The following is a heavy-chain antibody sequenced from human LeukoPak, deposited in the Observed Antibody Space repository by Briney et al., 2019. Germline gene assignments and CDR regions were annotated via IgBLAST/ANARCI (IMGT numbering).Heavy chain of an antibody. CDR3: ARSYASSWYWNWFDP. CDR2: IYPSGST. V-gene: IGHV4-4*08. CDR1: GGSISSYY. Sequence: SETLSLTCTVSGGSISSYYWSWIRQPPGKGLEWIGSIYPSGSTFYNPSLKSRVTISVDTSKNQFSLRLSSVTAADTAVYYCARSYASSWYWNWFDPWGQGTLVTVSS. D-gene: IGHD6-13*01. J-gene: IGHJ5*02.